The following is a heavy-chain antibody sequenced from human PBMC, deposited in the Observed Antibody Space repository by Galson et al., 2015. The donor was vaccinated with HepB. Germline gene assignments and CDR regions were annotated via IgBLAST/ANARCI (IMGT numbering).Heavy chain of an antibody. CDR1: GYTFTSYY. CDR2: INPSGGST. CDR3: ARQHCSTTSCYPDY. D-gene: IGHD2-2*01. J-gene: IGHJ4*02. Sequence: SVKVSCKASGYTFTSYYMHWVRQAPGQGLEWMGIINPSGGSTSYAQKFQGRVTMTRDTSTSTVYMELSSVTAADTAVYYCARQHCSTTSCYPDYWGQGTLVTVSS. V-gene: IGHV1-46*01.